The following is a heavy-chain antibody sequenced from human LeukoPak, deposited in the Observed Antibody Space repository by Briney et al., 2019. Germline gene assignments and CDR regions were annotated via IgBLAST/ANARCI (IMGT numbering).Heavy chain of an antibody. Sequence: GGSLRLSCAASGFAFSTNWMHWVRQAPGKGLVWVSHISTDARTITYADFVKGRFTISRDNAKNTLYLQMNSLGAEDTALYYCVRGQATAWGLDYWGQGTLVTVSS. CDR3: VRGQATAWGLDY. CDR2: ISTDARTI. J-gene: IGHJ4*02. D-gene: IGHD6-13*01. CDR1: GFAFSTNW. V-gene: IGHV3-74*01.